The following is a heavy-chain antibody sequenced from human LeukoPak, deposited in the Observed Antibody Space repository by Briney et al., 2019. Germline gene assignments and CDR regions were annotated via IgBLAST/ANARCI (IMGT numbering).Heavy chain of an antibody. CDR2: ISSSSSYI. V-gene: IGHV3-21*01. CDR3: ARLRSAYDYGDY. Sequence: PGGSLRLSCAASGFTFSSYSMNWVRQAPGKGLEWVSSISSSSSYIYYADSVKGRFTISRDNAKNTLYLQMNSLSAEDTAVYYCARLRSAYDYGDYWGQGTLVTVSS. J-gene: IGHJ4*02. D-gene: IGHD3-16*01. CDR1: GFTFSSYS.